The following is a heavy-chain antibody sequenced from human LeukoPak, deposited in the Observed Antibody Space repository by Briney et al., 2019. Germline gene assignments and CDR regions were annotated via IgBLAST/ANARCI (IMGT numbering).Heavy chain of an antibody. CDR1: GSIFTSYW. Sequence: GASLQISCKGSGSIFTSYWISWVRQLPGKGLEWMGRVDPSDSYTDYSASFQGHVTISADKFINTAYLQWSSLEASDTAMYYCARYKGYCATSTCYETYNYWGQGTLVTVSS. J-gene: IGHJ4*02. CDR2: VDPSDSYT. D-gene: IGHD2-8*01. V-gene: IGHV5-10-1*01. CDR3: ARYKGYCATSTCYETYNY.